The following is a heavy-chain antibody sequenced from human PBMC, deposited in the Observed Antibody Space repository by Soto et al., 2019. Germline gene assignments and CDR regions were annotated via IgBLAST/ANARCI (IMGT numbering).Heavy chain of an antibody. J-gene: IGHJ6*02. CDR1: GFTFSSYG. V-gene: IGHV3-30*18. Sequence: QVQLVESGGGVVQPGRSLRLSCAASGFTFSSYGMHWVRQAPGKGLEWVAVISYDGSNKYYADSVKGRFTISRDNSKNTLYLQMNSLRAEDTAVYYCAKGKDYDFWSGYFTARYGMDVWGQGTTVTVSS. D-gene: IGHD3-3*01. CDR2: ISYDGSNK. CDR3: AKGKDYDFWSGYFTARYGMDV.